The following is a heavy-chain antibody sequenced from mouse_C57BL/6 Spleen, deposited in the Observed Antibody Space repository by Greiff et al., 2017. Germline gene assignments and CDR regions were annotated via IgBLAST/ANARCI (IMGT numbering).Heavy chain of an antibody. CDR1: GYAFSSSW. CDR2: IYPGDGGT. V-gene: IGHV1-82*01. D-gene: IGHD2-3*01. CDR3: ARYRDGYYVGVYFDY. Sequence: VQLQQSGPELVKPGASVKISCKASGYAFSSSWMNWVKQRPGKGLEWIGRIYPGDGGTNYNGKFKGKATLTADKSSSTAYMQLSSLTSEDSAVYFCARYRDGYYVGVYFDYWGQGTTLTVSS. J-gene: IGHJ2*01.